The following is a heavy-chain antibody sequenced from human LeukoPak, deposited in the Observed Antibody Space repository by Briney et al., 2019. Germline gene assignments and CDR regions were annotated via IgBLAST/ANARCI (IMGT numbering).Heavy chain of an antibody. V-gene: IGHV4-31*03. D-gene: IGHD6-19*01. CDR1: GGSISSGGYY. J-gene: IGHJ4*02. Sequence: SQTLSLTCTVSGGSISSGGYYWSWIRQHPGKGLEWIGYIYYSGSTYYNPSLKSRVTISVDTSKNQFSLKLSSVTAADTAVYYCARERMAVGYFDYWGQGTLVTVSS. CDR2: IYYSGST. CDR3: ARERMAVGYFDY.